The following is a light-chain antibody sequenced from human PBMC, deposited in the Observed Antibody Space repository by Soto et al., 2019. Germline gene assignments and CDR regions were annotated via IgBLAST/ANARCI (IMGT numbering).Light chain of an antibody. CDR1: QSVTDN. Sequence: DIEMTQSPATLSVSPGERATLSCRASQSVTDNLVWYQQKPGQAPRLLIYGASTRARGIPARFSGSGSGTDFTLTISSLQSEDFAVYYCQQSNSWPRTFGQGTKVE. CDR2: GAS. V-gene: IGKV3-15*01. J-gene: IGKJ1*01. CDR3: QQSNSWPRT.